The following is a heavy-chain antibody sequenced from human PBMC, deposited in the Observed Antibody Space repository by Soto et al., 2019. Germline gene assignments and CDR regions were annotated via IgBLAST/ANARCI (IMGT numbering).Heavy chain of an antibody. CDR1: GFSLSNARMG. Sequence: SGHTLVNPTETLTLTCTVSGFSLSNARMGVSWIRQPPGKALEWLAHIFSNDEKSCSTSLKSRLTNSKDTSKSQVVLTMTNMDPVDTATYFCARMGWLLPFDDWGEGTLVTVGS. V-gene: IGHV2-26*01. CDR3: ARMGWLLPFDD. D-gene: IGHD3-22*01. CDR2: IFSNDEK. J-gene: IGHJ4*02.